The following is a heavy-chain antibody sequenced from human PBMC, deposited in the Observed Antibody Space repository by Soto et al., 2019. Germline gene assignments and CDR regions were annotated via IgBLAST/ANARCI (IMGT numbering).Heavy chain of an antibody. CDR3: ARQRITIFGVVPYGMDV. CDR1: GYSFTSYW. Sequence: EVQLVQSGAEVKKPGESLRISCKGSGYSFTSYWISWVRQMPGKGLEWMGRIDPSDSYTNYSPSFQGHVTISADKSISTAYLQWSSLKASDTAMYYCARQRITIFGVVPYGMDVWGQGTTVTVSS. D-gene: IGHD3-3*01. V-gene: IGHV5-10-1*03. J-gene: IGHJ6*02. CDR2: IDPSDSYT.